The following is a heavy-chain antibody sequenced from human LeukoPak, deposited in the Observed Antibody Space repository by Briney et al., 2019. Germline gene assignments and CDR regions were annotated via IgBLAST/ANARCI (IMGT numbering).Heavy chain of an antibody. D-gene: IGHD7-27*01. V-gene: IGHV3-23*01. J-gene: IGHJ4*02. CDR2: TSGSDGTT. Sequence: GGSLRLSCAASGFTFSSYAMSWVRQAPGKGLEWVSATSGSDGTTYYADSVKGRFTISGDNSKNTLYLQMDSLRAEDTAVYYCARGKTGDSWGQGTLVTVSS. CDR1: GFTFSSYA. CDR3: ARGKTGDS.